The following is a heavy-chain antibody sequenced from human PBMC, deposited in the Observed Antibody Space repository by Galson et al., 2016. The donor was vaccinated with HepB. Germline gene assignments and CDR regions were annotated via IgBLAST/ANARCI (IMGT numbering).Heavy chain of an antibody. CDR3: ARGVGHDFWSSNYGFDY. D-gene: IGHD3-3*01. Sequence: LRLSCAASGFAFSSFDMHWVRQATGKGLEWVSAIGTAGDTYYPDAVKGRFTISRENAKKSLSLQMNSLSDEDTAVYYCARGVGHDFWSSNYGFDYWGQGILVTVSS. CDR2: IGTAGDT. J-gene: IGHJ4*02. CDR1: GFAFSSFD. V-gene: IGHV3-13*01.